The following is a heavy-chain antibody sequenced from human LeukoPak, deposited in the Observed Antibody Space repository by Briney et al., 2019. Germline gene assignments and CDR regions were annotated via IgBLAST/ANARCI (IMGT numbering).Heavy chain of an antibody. Sequence: GGSLRLSCAASGFTFSSYSMNWVRQAPGKGLEWVSSISSSSSYIYYADSVKGRFTISRDNAKNSLYLQMNSLRAEDTAVYYCARDDNSWYYFDYWGQGTLVTVSS. CDR1: GFTFSSYS. D-gene: IGHD6-13*01. CDR2: ISSSSSYI. V-gene: IGHV3-21*01. J-gene: IGHJ4*02. CDR3: ARDDNSWYYFDY.